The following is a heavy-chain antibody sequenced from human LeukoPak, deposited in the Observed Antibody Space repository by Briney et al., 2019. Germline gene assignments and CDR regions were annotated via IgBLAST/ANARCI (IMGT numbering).Heavy chain of an antibody. CDR2: VLDSVRT. J-gene: IGHJ4*02. Sequence: SETLSLTCTVSGGSITSHYWGWIRQPPGKGLEWIAYVLDSVRTKDNPSLQSRLTLSADTPKNQFSLRLSSVTAADTAVYYCATLKRGSIYGYFDFWGQGIKVTVSS. CDR3: ATLKRGSIYGYFDF. CDR1: GGSITSHY. V-gene: IGHV4-59*11. D-gene: IGHD5-18*01.